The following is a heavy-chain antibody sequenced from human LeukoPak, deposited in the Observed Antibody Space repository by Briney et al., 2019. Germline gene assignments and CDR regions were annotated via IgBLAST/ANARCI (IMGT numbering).Heavy chain of an antibody. CDR3: ARVQDGDYEYNWFDP. Sequence: SETLSLTCTVSGGSISSYYWSWIWQRAGKGLERIGRIYTSGSTNYNPSLKSRVTMSVDTSKNQFSLKLSSVTAADTAVYYCARVQDGDYEYNWFDPWGQGTLVTVSS. CDR2: IYTSGST. V-gene: IGHV4-4*07. CDR1: GGSISSYY. D-gene: IGHD4-17*01. J-gene: IGHJ5*02.